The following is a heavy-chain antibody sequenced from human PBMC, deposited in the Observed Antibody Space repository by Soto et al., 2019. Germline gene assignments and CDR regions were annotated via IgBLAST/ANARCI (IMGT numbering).Heavy chain of an antibody. CDR1: GGSIRNYY. J-gene: IGHJ1*01. CDR3: ARGICQQLPPLG. Sequence: QVQLQESGPGLVKPSETLSLTCTVSGGSIRNYYGSWIRQPPGKGLEWIGYIYYTGSTNYNPSLKRRATISVDTSKNQFSLKLSSVTAADTAVYYCARGICQQLPPLGWGQGTLVTVSS. D-gene: IGHD2-2*01. V-gene: IGHV4-59*01. CDR2: IYYTGST.